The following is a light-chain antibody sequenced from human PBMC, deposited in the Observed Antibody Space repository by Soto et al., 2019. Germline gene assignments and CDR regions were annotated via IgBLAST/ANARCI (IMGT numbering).Light chain of an antibody. CDR3: QQYNSYPWT. CDR2: KAS. Sequence: DIQMTQSPYPLSASVGDRVTITCRASQSISSWLAWYQQKPGKAPKLLIYKASSLESGVPSRFSGSGSGTEFTLTISSLQPDDFATYYCQQYNSYPWTFGQGTKVDIK. V-gene: IGKV1-5*03. CDR1: QSISSW. J-gene: IGKJ1*01.